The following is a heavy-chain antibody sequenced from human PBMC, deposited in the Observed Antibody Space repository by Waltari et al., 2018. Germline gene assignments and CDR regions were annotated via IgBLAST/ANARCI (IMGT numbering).Heavy chain of an antibody. V-gene: IGHV4-34*01. CDR3: ARIGVRRIAVAGKDY. Sequence: QVQLPQWGAGLLKPSETLSLTCAVYVGSFSGYYWSWIRQPPGKGLEWIVEINHSGSTNYNPSLKSRVTISVDTSKNQFSLKLSSVTAADTAVYYCARIGVRRIAVAGKDYWGQGTLVTVSS. CDR1: VGSFSGYY. D-gene: IGHD6-19*01. CDR2: INHSGST. J-gene: IGHJ4*02.